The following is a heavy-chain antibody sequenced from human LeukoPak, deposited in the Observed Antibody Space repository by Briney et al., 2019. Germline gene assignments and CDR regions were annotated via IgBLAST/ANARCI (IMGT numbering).Heavy chain of an antibody. Sequence: ASVKVSCKASGYTFTSYDINWVRQATGQGLEWMGWMNPNSGNTGYAQKFQGRVTMTRNTSISTAYMELSSLRSEDTAVYSCAGGWPRRRSDAFDIWGQGTMVAVSS. CDR1: GYTFTSYD. V-gene: IGHV1-8*01. D-gene: IGHD5-12*01. CDR3: AGGWPRRRSDAFDI. J-gene: IGHJ3*02. CDR2: MNPNSGNT.